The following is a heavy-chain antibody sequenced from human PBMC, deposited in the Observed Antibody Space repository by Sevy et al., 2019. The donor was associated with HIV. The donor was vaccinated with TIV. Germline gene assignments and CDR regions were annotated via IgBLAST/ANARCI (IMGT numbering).Heavy chain of an antibody. CDR3: ARKRKYYYGSGSYYNFDY. D-gene: IGHD3-10*01. Sequence: GESLKISCKGSGYSFTSYWIGWVRQMPGKGLEWMGIIYPGDSDTRYSPSFQGQVTISADKSISTAYLQWSSLKASDTAMYYCARKRKYYYGSGSYYNFDYWGQGTLVTVSS. CDR1: GYSFTSYW. V-gene: IGHV5-51*01. CDR2: IYPGDSDT. J-gene: IGHJ4*02.